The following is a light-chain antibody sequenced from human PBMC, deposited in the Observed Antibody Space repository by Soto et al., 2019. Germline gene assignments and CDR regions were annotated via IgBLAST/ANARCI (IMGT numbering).Light chain of an antibody. CDR1: SSDVGSYNL. Sequence: QSVLTQPASVSGSPGQSITISCTGTSSDVGSYNLVSWYQQPPGKAPKLMIYEGSKRPSGVSNRFSGSKSGNTASLTISGLQAEDEADYYCCSYAGRSTYVFGTGTKVTVL. CDR3: CSYAGRSTYV. V-gene: IGLV2-23*01. CDR2: EGS. J-gene: IGLJ1*01.